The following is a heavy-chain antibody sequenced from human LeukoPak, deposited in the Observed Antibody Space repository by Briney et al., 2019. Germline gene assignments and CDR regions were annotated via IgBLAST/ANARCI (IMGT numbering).Heavy chain of an antibody. D-gene: IGHD3-10*01. J-gene: IGHJ3*02. Sequence: ASVKVSCKASGYTFTGQDMHWVRQAPGQGLEWMGRIDPNSGGTNYAQKFQGRVTMTRDTSISTAYMELSRLRSDDTAVYYCARPKYYYGSGSYRDAFDIWGQGTMVTVSS. CDR2: IDPNSGGT. V-gene: IGHV1-2*06. CDR1: GYTFTGQD. CDR3: ARPKYYYGSGSYRDAFDI.